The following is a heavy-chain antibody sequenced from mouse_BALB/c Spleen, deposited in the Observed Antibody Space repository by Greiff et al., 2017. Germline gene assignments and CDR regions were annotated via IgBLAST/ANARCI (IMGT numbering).Heavy chain of an antibody. CDR3: ARDSPIYDGYYVSYFDY. J-gene: IGHJ2*01. CDR2: IWGDGST. Sequence: VKLVESGPGLVAPSQSLSITCTVSGFSLTGYGVNWVRQPPGKGLEWLGMIWGDGSTDYNSALKSRLSISKDNSKSQVFLKMNSLQTDDTARYYCARDSPIYDGYYVSYFDYWGQGTTLTVSS. V-gene: IGHV2-6-7*01. D-gene: IGHD2-3*01. CDR1: GFSLTGYG.